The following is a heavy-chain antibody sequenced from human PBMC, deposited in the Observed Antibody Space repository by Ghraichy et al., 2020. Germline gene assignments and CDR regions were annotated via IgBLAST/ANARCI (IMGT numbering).Heavy chain of an antibody. V-gene: IGHV1-18*01. Sequence: ASVKVSCKASGYTFTSYGISWVRQAPGPGLEWMGWISAYNGNTNYAQKLQGRVTMTTDTSTSTAYMELRSLRSDDTAVYYCAREPRDIYYDFWSGYYPHLDYWGQGTLVTVSS. CDR1: GYTFTSYG. J-gene: IGHJ4*02. D-gene: IGHD3-3*01. CDR3: AREPRDIYYDFWSGYYPHLDY. CDR2: ISAYNGNT.